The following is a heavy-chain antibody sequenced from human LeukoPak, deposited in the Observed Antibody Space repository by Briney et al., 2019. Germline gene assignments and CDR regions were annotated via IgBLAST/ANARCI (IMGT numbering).Heavy chain of an antibody. CDR1: GGSISRYY. Sequence: KASETLSLTCTVSGGSISRYYWSWIQQPPGKGLEWIGYIYYSGTTNFNPSLKSRVTMSVDTSKNQFSLKVTSVTAADTAVYYCARAEGLDAWGQGTLVTVSS. D-gene: IGHD3/OR15-3a*01. J-gene: IGHJ5*02. V-gene: IGHV4-59*01. CDR2: IYYSGTT. CDR3: ARAEGLDA.